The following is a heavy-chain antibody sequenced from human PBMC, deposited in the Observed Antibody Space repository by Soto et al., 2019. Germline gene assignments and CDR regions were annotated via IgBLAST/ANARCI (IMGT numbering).Heavy chain of an antibody. CDR3: AREGRWLHPPDY. CDR2: ISYDGTKT. CDR1: GFTFSGFG. D-gene: IGHD5-12*01. J-gene: IGHJ4*02. Sequence: VQLVESGGGVVQPGRSLRLSGAPSGFTFSGFGMFWVRQAPGKGLEWVSFISYDGTKTYYADSVKGRFTISRDNPKSTLFLQMDSLRVDDTAVYYCAREGRWLHPPDYWGQGTLVTVSS. V-gene: IGHV3-30*03.